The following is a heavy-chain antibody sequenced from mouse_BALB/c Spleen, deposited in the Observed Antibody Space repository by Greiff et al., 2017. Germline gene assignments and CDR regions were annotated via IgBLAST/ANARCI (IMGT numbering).Heavy chain of an antibody. Sequence: EVQLVESGGGLVQPGGSRKLSCAASGFTFSSYAMSWVRQTPEKRLEWVASISSGGSTYYPDSVKGRFTISRDNAKNTLYLQMSSLKSEDTAMYYCTRDQGAGAMDYWGQGTSVTVSS. CDR1: GFTFSSYA. V-gene: IGHV5-6-4*01. CDR3: TRDQGAGAMDY. D-gene: IGHD3-1*01. CDR2: ISSGGST. J-gene: IGHJ4*01.